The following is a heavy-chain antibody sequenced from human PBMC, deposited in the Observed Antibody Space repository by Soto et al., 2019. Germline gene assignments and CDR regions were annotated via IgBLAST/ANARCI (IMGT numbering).Heavy chain of an antibody. V-gene: IGHV4-39*01. D-gene: IGHD5-18*01. CDR2: IYYSGST. Sequence: SETLSLTCTVSGGSISSSSYYWGWIRQPPGKGLEWIGSIYYSGSTYYNPSLKSRVTISVDTSKNQFSLKLSSVTAADTAVYYCARPAGYSYGTFFDYWGQGTLVTVS. CDR3: ARPAGYSYGTFFDY. CDR1: GGSISSSSYY. J-gene: IGHJ4*02.